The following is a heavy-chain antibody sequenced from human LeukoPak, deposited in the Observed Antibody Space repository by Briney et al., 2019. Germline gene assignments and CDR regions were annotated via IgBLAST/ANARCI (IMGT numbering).Heavy chain of an antibody. CDR3: ARRGRDGYNYDAFDI. Sequence: GESLKISCKGSGYSFTSYWIGWVRQMPGKGLEWMGIIYPGDSDTTYSPSFQGQVTMSADKSISTAFLQWSSLKASDTAMYHCARRGRDGYNYDAFDIWGQGTMVTVSS. V-gene: IGHV5-51*01. J-gene: IGHJ3*02. D-gene: IGHD5-24*01. CDR2: IYPGDSDT. CDR1: GYSFTSYW.